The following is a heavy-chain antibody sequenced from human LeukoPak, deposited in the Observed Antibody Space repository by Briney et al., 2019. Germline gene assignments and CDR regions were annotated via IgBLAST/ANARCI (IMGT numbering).Heavy chain of an antibody. D-gene: IGHD3-10*01. CDR1: GFTFNSYS. V-gene: IGHV3-48*04. CDR2: ISSSSSTI. Sequence: GGSLRLSCAASGFTFNSYSMNWVRQAPGKGLEWVSYISSSSSTIYYADSVKGRFTISRDNAKNSLYLQMNSLRAEDTAVYYCAREPMVRGVMYFLDYWGQGTLVTVSS. J-gene: IGHJ4*02. CDR3: AREPMVRGVMYFLDY.